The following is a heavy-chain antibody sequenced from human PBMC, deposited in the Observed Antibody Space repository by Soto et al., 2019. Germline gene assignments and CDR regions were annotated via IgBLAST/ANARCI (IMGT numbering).Heavy chain of an antibody. CDR3: ARFTVTTVGYSYYYGMDV. J-gene: IGHJ6*02. CDR2: IWYDGSNK. V-gene: IGHV3-33*01. Sequence: QVQLVESGGGVVQPGRSLRLSCAASGFTFSSYGMHWVRQAPGKGLEWVAVIWYDGSNKYYADSVKSRFTISRDNSKHTLYLQMNSLSAEDTAVYSCARFTVTTVGYSYYYGMDVWGQGTTVTVS. D-gene: IGHD4-17*01. CDR1: GFTFSSYG.